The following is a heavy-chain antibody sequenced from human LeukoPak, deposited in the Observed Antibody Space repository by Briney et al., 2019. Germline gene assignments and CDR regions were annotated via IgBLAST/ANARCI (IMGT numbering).Heavy chain of an antibody. D-gene: IGHD6-19*01. CDR2: VYTSGST. CDR3: ARVKGGFIAVAGKGWFDP. Sequence: SETLSLTCGVSGGSISSFYWSWIRQSAGKGLEWIGHVYTSGSTNYNPSLKSRVTMSVYTSKNQFSLKLSSVTAADTAVYYCARVKGGFIAVAGKGWFDPWGQGTLVTVSS. J-gene: IGHJ5*02. V-gene: IGHV4-4*07. CDR1: GGSISSFY.